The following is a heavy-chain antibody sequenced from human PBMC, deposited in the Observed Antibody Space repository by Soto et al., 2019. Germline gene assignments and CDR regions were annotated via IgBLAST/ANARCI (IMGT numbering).Heavy chain of an antibody. J-gene: IGHJ4*02. CDR1: GFTFSSYA. V-gene: IGHV3-30-3*01. CDR3: ARAPLGSSSSGGTGDY. Sequence: GGSLRLSCAASGFTFSSYAMHWVRQAPGKGLEWVAVISYDGSNKYYADSVKGRFTISRDNSKNTLYLQMNSLRAEDTAVYYCARAPLGSSSSGGTGDYWGQGTLVTVSS. CDR2: ISYDGSNK. D-gene: IGHD6-6*01.